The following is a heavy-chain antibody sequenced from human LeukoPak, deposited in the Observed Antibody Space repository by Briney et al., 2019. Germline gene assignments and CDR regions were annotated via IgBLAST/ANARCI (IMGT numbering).Heavy chain of an antibody. CDR3: AKLDYGDYVHPYYFDY. CDR2: ISGSGGST. V-gene: IGHV3-23*01. J-gene: IGHJ4*02. D-gene: IGHD4-17*01. CDR1: GFTFTNYW. Sequence: GGSLRLSCAASGFTFTNYWMSWVRQAPGEGLEWVSAISGSGGSTYYADSVKGRFTISRDNSKNTLYLQMNSLRAEDTAVYYRAKLDYGDYVHPYYFDYWGQGALVTVSS.